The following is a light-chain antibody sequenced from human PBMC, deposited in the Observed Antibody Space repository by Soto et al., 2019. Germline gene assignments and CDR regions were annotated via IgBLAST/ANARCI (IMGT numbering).Light chain of an antibody. CDR2: GAS. CDR1: QSVSSSY. CDR3: QQYINRLT. V-gene: IGKV3D-20*02. Sequence: EIVLTQSPATLSLSPGERATLSCRASQSVSSSYLAWYHQKPGQAPRLLIYGASSRATGIPDRFSGSGSGTEFTLTISSLQSEDFAVYYCQQYINRLTFGGGTKVDIK. J-gene: IGKJ4*01.